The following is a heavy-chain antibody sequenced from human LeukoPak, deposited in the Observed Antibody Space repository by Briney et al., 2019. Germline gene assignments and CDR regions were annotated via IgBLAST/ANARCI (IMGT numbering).Heavy chain of an antibody. J-gene: IGHJ4*02. Sequence: PGGSLRLSCAASGFTFSSYSMNWVLQAPGKGLEWVSYISSSSSTIYYADSVKGRFTISRDNAKNSLYLQMNSLRDEDTAVYYCAREGFRYYYDSSGYYFGYWGQGTLVTVSS. CDR3: AREGFRYYYDSSGYYFGY. V-gene: IGHV3-48*02. CDR1: GFTFSSYS. D-gene: IGHD3-22*01. CDR2: ISSSSSTI.